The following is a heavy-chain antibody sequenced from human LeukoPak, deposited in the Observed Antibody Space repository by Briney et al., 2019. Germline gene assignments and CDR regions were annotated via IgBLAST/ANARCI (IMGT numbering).Heavy chain of an antibody. J-gene: IGHJ4*02. CDR2: IYSDGST. CDR1: GFTVSSNY. D-gene: IGHD1-26*01. V-gene: IGHV3-66*01. CDR3: ARDLVSGAPDYFDS. Sequence: GGSLRLSCAASGFTVSSNYTSWVRQAPGKGLEWVSLIYSDGSTYYADSVKGRFTISRDTSKNTLYLQMNSLRAEDTAVYYCARDLVSGAPDYFDSWGQGTLVTVSS.